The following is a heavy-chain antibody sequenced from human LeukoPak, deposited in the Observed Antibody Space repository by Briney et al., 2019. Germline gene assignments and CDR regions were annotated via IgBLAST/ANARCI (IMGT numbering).Heavy chain of an antibody. CDR2: IIGDTEI. Sequence: GGSLRLSCTASGFTFTSYTMNWVRQAPGGGLEWVSSIIGDTEIYYADSVKGQFTISKDNAENSLYLQMNRLRVEDTAVYYCARARTAAAGTGAFDIWGHGTVVTVSS. D-gene: IGHD6-13*01. J-gene: IGHJ3*02. CDR1: GFTFTSYT. V-gene: IGHV3-69-1*02. CDR3: ARARTAAAGTGAFDI.